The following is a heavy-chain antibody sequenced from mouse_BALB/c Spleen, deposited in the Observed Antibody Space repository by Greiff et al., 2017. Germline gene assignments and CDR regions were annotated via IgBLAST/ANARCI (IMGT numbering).Heavy chain of an antibody. D-gene: IGHD2-4*01. CDR1: GYNFTSYW. CDR3: ARSEGLRRGFDY. V-gene: IGHV1-55*01. Sequence: QVQLKQPGAELVKPGTSVKLSCKASGYNFTSYWINWVKLRPGQGLEWIGDIYPGSGSTNYNEKFKSKATLTVDTSSSTAYMQLSSLASEDSALYYCARSEGLRRGFDYWGQGTTLTVSS. J-gene: IGHJ2*01. CDR2: IYPGSGST.